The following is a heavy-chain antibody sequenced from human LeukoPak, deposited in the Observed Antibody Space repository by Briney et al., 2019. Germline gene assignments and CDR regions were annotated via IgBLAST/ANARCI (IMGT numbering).Heavy chain of an antibody. CDR2: ISPNSGGT. CDR1: GYTFAGYY. Sequence: ASVKVSFKASGYTFAGYYMHWVRQAPGQGLEWMGWISPNSGGTKYAQTFQGRVTMTRDTSISTAYMELRSLRSDDTAVYYCARIGDTALVTALDYWGQGTLVTVSS. CDR3: ARIGDTALVTALDY. D-gene: IGHD5-18*01. V-gene: IGHV1-2*02. J-gene: IGHJ4*02.